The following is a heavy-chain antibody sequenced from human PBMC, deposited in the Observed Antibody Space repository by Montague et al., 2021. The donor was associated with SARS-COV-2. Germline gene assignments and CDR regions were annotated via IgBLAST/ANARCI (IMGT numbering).Heavy chain of an antibody. J-gene: IGHJ5*02. D-gene: IGHD6-13*01. V-gene: IGHV4-59*01. CDR3: ARGYSSSYYGVRWFDA. CDR1: GDSISSYY. Sequence: SETLSLTCTVSGDSISSYYWSWIRQSPGKGLELIGHINHSGSTIYNPSLNSQVTISLDTSKNQVSLKLTTVTAADTALYYCARGYSSSYYGVRWFDAWGQGTLVTVSS. CDR2: INHSGST.